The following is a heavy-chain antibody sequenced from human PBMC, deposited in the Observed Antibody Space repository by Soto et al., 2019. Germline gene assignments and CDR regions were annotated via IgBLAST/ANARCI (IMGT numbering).Heavy chain of an antibody. J-gene: IGHJ4*02. Sequence: GGSLRLSCAASGFTFSGSAMHWVRQASGKGLGWVGRIRSKANSYATAYAASVKGRFTISRDDSKNTAYLQMNSLKTEDTAVYYCTPYYDSSGYNNWGQGTLVTVSS. V-gene: IGHV3-73*01. D-gene: IGHD3-22*01. CDR2: IRSKANSYAT. CDR1: GFTFSGSA. CDR3: TPYYDSSGYNN.